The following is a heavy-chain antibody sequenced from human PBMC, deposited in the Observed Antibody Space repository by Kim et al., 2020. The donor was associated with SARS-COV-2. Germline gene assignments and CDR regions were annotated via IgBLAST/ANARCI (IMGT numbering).Heavy chain of an antibody. CDR2: IYSGGSST. CDR3: AKARSHRRDLFDY. Sequence: GGSLRLSCAASGFTFSSYAMSWVRQAPGKGLEWVSVIYSGGSSTYYADSVKGRFTISRDNSKNTLYLQMNSLRAEDTAVYYCAKARSHRRDLFDYWGQGTLVTVSS. V-gene: IGHV3-23*03. CDR1: GFTFSSYA. J-gene: IGHJ4*02.